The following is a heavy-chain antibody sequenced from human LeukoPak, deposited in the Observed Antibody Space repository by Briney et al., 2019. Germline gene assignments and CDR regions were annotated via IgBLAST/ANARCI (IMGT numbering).Heavy chain of an antibody. V-gene: IGHV5-51*01. J-gene: IGHJ5*02. CDR2: IYPGDSDT. CDR3: ARRPYCSGGSCYNRWFDP. D-gene: IGHD2-15*01. CDR1: GYSFTSYW. Sequence: GESLKISCKGSGYSFTSYWIGWVRQMPGKGLEWMGIIYPGDSDTRYSPSFQGQVTISADKSISTAYLQWSSLKASDTAMYYCARRPYCSGGSCYNRWFDPWGQGTLVTVSS.